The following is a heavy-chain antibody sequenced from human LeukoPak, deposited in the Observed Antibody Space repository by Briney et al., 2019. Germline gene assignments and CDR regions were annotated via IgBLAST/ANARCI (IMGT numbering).Heavy chain of an antibody. V-gene: IGHV7-4-1*02. Sequence: GASVKVSCKASGYTFTNYGLCWVRQAPGQGLEWMGSINTNTRNPKYAQGLTGRFVFSLDTSVSTAYLRISSLKAEDTAIYYCARVSEQQLADYWGQGTLVTVSS. J-gene: IGHJ4*02. CDR1: GYTFTNYG. D-gene: IGHD6-13*01. CDR2: INTNTRNP. CDR3: ARVSEQQLADY.